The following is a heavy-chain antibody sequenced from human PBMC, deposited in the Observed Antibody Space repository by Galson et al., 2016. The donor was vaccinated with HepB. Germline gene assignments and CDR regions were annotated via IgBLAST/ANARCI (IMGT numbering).Heavy chain of an antibody. Sequence: SLRLSCAASGFTFSSYAMSWVRQAPGKGLEWVSAISDSGGSTYYADSVKGRFTISRDNSKNTLYLQMNSLRAEDTAVYYCAKGPWIQLPFDYWGQGTLVTVSS. CDR2: ISDSGGST. D-gene: IGHD5-18*01. J-gene: IGHJ4*02. V-gene: IGHV3-23*01. CDR1: GFTFSSYA. CDR3: AKGPWIQLPFDY.